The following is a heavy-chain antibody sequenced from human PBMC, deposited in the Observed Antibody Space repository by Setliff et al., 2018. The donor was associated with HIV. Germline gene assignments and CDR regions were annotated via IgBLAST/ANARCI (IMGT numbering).Heavy chain of an antibody. CDR2: INYSGNT. D-gene: IGHD3-22*01. J-gene: IGHJ4*02. Sequence: SETLSLTCSVSGGSINSDNYYWGWIRQAPGKGLEWIGRINYSGNTYCNPSLKSRATISEDTSKNQFSLKLSSVTAADTAVYYCARGHRLLFYESSGYYGYWGQGTLVTVSS. CDR3: ARGHRLLFYESSGYYGY. CDR1: GGSINSDNYY. V-gene: IGHV4-39*07.